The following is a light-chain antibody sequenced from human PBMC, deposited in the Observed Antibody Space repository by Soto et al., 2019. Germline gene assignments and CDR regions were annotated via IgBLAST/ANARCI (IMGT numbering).Light chain of an antibody. V-gene: IGKV1-9*01. CDR2: AAS. Sequence: DIQLTQSPSFLSASVGGRVTITCRASQGISSFLAWYQQKPGKAPNLLIYAASTLQSGVPSRFSGSGSGTDFTLTISSLQPEDFATYYCEQINSYPLTFGGGTKVDIK. J-gene: IGKJ4*01. CDR3: EQINSYPLT. CDR1: QGISSF.